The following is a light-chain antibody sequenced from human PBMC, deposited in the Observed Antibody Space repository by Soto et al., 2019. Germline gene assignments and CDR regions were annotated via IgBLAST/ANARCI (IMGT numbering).Light chain of an antibody. Sequence: EIVLTQSPDTLSLSPGERATLSCRASQSISSSLAWYQQKPGQAPRVIIFGVSTRATGIPDRFSGSGSGTDFTLTISRLEPEDFAVYYCQQYGSSLWTFGQGTKVDI. V-gene: IGKV3-20*01. CDR3: QQYGSSLWT. J-gene: IGKJ1*01. CDR1: QSISSS. CDR2: GVS.